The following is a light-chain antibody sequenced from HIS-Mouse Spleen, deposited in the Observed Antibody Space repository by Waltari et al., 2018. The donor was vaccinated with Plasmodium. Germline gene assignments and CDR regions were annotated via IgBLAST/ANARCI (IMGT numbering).Light chain of an antibody. CDR3: QQNYNTWT. CDR2: AAS. CDR1: QSISSY. V-gene: IGKV1-39*01. J-gene: IGKJ1*01. Sequence: DIQMTQSPSSLSASVGDRVTITCRASQSISSYLNWYQQKPGKAPKLLIYAASSLQSGVPSRFSGSGSGTDFTLTISSLQPEYLATYYCQQNYNTWTFGQGTKVEIK.